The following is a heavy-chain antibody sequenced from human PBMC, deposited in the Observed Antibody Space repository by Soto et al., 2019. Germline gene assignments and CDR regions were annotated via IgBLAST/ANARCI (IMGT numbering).Heavy chain of an antibody. V-gene: IGHV3-21*01. D-gene: IGHD3-10*01. CDR1: GFTFRSYS. J-gene: IGHJ4*02. Sequence: GGSLRLSCAASGFTFRSYSMNWVRQAPGKGLEWVSSISSSSSYIYYADSVKGRFTISRDNAKNSLYLQMNSLRAEDTAVYYCARDPGNYGSGADWGQGTLVTVS. CDR2: ISSSSSYI. CDR3: ARDPGNYGSGAD.